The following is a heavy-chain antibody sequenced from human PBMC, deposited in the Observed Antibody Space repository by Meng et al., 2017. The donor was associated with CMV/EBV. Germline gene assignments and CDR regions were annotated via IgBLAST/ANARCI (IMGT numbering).Heavy chain of an antibody. Sequence: GESLKISCAASGFTFSSYWMSWVRQAPGKGLEWVANIKQDGSEKYYVESVKGRFTISRDNAKDSLYLQMNSLRAEDTAVYYCAREPVSSYWGQGTLVTVSS. CDR2: IKQDGSEK. CDR1: GFTFSSYW. D-gene: IGHD3-16*01. V-gene: IGHV3-7*01. J-gene: IGHJ4*02. CDR3: AREPVSSY.